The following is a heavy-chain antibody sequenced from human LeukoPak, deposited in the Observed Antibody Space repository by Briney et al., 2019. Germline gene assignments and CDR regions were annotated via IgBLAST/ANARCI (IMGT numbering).Heavy chain of an antibody. CDR2: VYPGDSDT. D-gene: IGHD3-9*01. CDR3: ARRHSDSLTGFDF. V-gene: IGHV5-51*01. CDR1: GYTFSDYW. Sequence: GESLKISCKASGYTFSDYWIGWVRQMPGQGLEWMGIVYPGDSDTRYSPSIQGHVTISADKSTSTTFLQWTSLKASDTAMYYCARRHSDSLTGFDFWGQGTLVTVTS. J-gene: IGHJ4*02.